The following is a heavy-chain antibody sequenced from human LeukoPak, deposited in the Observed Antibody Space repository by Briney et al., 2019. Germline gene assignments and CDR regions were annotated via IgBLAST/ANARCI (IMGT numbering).Heavy chain of an antibody. V-gene: IGHV4-59*11. CDR2: IYYSGSA. J-gene: IGHJ6*02. CDR3: ARENTRYGMDV. Sequence: SETLSLTCTVSGGSISSHYWSWIRQPPGKGLEWIGYIYYSGSANYNPSLKSRVTISVDTSKNQFSLKLSSVTAADTAVYYCARENTRYGMDVWGQGTTVTVS. CDR1: GGSISSHY.